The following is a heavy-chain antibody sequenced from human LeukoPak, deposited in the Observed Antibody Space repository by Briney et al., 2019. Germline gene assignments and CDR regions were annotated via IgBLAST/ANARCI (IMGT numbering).Heavy chain of an antibody. CDR2: ISAYNGNT. Sequence: ASVKVSCKASGYTFTSYGISWVRQAPGQGLEWMGWISAYNGNTNYAQKLQGRVTMTTDTSTSTAYMELRSLRSDDTAAYYCARGPYCSGGTCYSQYFDYWGQGTLVTVSS. CDR3: ARGPYCSGGTCYSQYFDY. J-gene: IGHJ4*02. V-gene: IGHV1-18*01. CDR1: GYTFTSYG. D-gene: IGHD2-15*01.